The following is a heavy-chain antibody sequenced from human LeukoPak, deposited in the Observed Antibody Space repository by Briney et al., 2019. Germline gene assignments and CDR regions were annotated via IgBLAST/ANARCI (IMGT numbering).Heavy chain of an antibody. CDR3: ARVRVAGTNYMDV. CDR2: IYTSGST. J-gene: IGHJ6*03. V-gene: IGHV4-61*02. Sequence: SETLSLTCTVSGGSIGSGSYYWSWIRQPAGKGLEWIGRIYTSGSTNYNPSLKSRVTISVDTSKNQFSLKLSSVTAADTAVYYCARVRVAGTNYMDVWGKGTTVTVSS. D-gene: IGHD6-19*01. CDR1: GGSIGSGSYY.